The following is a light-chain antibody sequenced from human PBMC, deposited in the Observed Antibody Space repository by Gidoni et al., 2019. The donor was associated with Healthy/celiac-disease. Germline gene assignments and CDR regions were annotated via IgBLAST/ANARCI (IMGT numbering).Light chain of an antibody. CDR2: GAS. CDR3: QQYNNWPFA. J-gene: IGKJ3*01. Sequence: EIVMTQSPATLSVSPGERATHSCRASQSVSSNLAWYQQKPGQAPRLLIYGASTRATGIPARFSGSGSGTEFTLTISSLQSEDFAVYYCQQYNNWPFAFGPXTKVDIK. V-gene: IGKV3-15*01. CDR1: QSVSSN.